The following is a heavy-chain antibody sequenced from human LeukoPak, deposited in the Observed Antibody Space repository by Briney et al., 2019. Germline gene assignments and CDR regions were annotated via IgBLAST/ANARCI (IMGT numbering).Heavy chain of an antibody. Sequence: ASVKVSCKASGYTFTSYDINWVRQATGQGLEWMGWMNPNSGNTDYAQKFQGRVTITRNTSISTAYMELSSLRSEDTAVYYCARGQANSYYYDSSGYFPRYYFDYWGQGTLVTVSS. D-gene: IGHD3-22*01. CDR2: MNPNSGNT. J-gene: IGHJ4*02. V-gene: IGHV1-8*03. CDR3: ARGQANSYYYDSSGYFPRYYFDY. CDR1: GYTFTSYD.